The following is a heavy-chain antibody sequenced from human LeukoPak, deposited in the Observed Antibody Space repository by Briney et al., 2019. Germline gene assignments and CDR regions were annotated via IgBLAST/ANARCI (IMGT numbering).Heavy chain of an antibody. D-gene: IGHD5-12*01. CDR3: AKGIYSGYDAAFDY. Sequence: GGSLRLSCAASGFTFSSYGMHWVRQAPGKGLEWVAFIRYDGSNKYYADSVRGRFTISRDNSKNTLYLQMNSLRAEDTAVYYCAKGIYSGYDAAFDYWGQGTLVTVSS. V-gene: IGHV3-30*02. CDR1: GFTFSSYG. J-gene: IGHJ4*02. CDR2: IRYDGSNK.